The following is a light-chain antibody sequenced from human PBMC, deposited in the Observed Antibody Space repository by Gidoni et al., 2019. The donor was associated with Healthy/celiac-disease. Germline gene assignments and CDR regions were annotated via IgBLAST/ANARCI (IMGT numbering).Light chain of an antibody. J-gene: IGKJ2*01. CDR2: AAS. Sequence: DIELAQSPSFLSASVGDRVTITCRVSQGISSYLAWYQQKPGKAPKLLIYAASTLQSGVPSRFSGSGSGTEFTLTISSLQPEDFATYYCQQLNSYPYTFGQXTKLEIK. V-gene: IGKV1-9*01. CDR3: QQLNSYPYT. CDR1: QGISSY.